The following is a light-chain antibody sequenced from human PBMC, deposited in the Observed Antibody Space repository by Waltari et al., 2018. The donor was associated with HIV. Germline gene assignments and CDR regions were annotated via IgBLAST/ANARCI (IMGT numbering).Light chain of an antibody. CDR2: GDN. CDR1: NSNVGSGV. CDR3: AAWDARLNEYL. Sequence: QSVLTQPHSASGTPGQRVIISCSGSNSNVGSGVVNWYQQLPGTAPKLLIYGDNERPSGVPDRFSGSKSGASASLAISDLQSEDEAEYYCAAWDARLNEYLFGTGTKVTVL. V-gene: IGLV1-44*01. J-gene: IGLJ1*01.